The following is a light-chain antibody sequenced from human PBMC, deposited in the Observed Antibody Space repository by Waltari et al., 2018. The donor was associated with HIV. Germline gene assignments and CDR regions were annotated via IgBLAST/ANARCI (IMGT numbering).Light chain of an antibody. CDR1: QSVRGIY. V-gene: IGKV3-20*01. Sequence: EIVLTQSPGTLSLSPGERATLSCRASQSVRGIYLSWFQQKPGQAPRLLIYGASTRAGGIPDRFSGSGSGTDFTLSISRLEPEDFAVYYCQQYDISPWTFGQGTKVEI. J-gene: IGKJ1*01. CDR2: GAS. CDR3: QQYDISPWT.